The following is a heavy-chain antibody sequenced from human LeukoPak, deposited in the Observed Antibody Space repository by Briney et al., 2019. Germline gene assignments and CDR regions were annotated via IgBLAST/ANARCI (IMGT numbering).Heavy chain of an antibody. CDR3: ARGGNDYGGNSHFDY. CDR1: GLTFSNYG. J-gene: IGHJ4*02. V-gene: IGHV3-30*02. Sequence: GGSLRLSCAAAGLTFSNYGMHWVRQAPGKGLQWVAYIRYDGRNKYSADSVKGRFTIYRDNSKSTLYLQMNSLRAEDTAVYYCARGGNDYGGNSHFDYWGQGTLVTVSS. CDR2: IRYDGRNK. D-gene: IGHD4-23*01.